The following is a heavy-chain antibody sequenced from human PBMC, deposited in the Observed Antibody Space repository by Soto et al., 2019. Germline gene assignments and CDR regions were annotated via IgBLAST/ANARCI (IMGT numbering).Heavy chain of an antibody. J-gene: IGHJ5*02. CDR1: GYTFTAQY. V-gene: IGHV1-2*02. CDR2: INPTTGAT. CDR3: AKGDRSWVSWFDP. Sequence: ASVKVSCKASGYTFTAQYLHWVRKAPGEGLEWMGWINPTTGATRYAQKFQGRVTMTRDTSMSTAYLEVRSLSPDDTAVYYCAKGDRSWVSWFDPWGQGTLVTVSS. D-gene: IGHD3-16*01.